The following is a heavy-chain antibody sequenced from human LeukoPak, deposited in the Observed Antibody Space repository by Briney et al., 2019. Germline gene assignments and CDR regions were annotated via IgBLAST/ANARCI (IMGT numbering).Heavy chain of an antibody. D-gene: IGHD2-2*01. V-gene: IGHV3-48*03. Sequence: QPGGSLRLSCAASGFTFSSYEMNWVRQAPGKGLEWVSYTSDSGSTIYYAESVKGRFTISRDNAKNSLYLQMNSLRAEDTAVYYCARERYCSSTTCPHGDFDYWGQGTLVTVSS. CDR3: ARERYCSSTTCPHGDFDY. J-gene: IGHJ4*02. CDR1: GFTFSSYE. CDR2: TSDSGSTI.